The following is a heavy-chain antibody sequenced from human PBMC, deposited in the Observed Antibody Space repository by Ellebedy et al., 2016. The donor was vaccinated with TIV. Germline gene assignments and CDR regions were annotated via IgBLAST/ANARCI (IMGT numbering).Heavy chain of an antibody. CDR1: GYTFTGYY. CDR2: INPNSGGT. J-gene: IGHJ4*02. Sequence: AASVKVFCKASGYTFTGYYMHWVRQAPGQGLEWMGWINPNSGGTNYAQKFQGRVTMTRDTSISTAYMELSRLRSDDTAVYYCAREGLYRGEWDYWGQGTLVTVSS. CDR3: AREGLYRGEWDY. D-gene: IGHD3-16*01. V-gene: IGHV1-2*02.